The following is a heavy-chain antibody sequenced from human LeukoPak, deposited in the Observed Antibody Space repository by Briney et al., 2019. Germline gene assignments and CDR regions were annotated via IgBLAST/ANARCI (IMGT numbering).Heavy chain of an antibody. CDR1: GFTFSSYG. J-gene: IGHJ5*02. CDR2: IRYDGSNK. CDR3: ATLEGIAVAGTGWFDP. Sequence: GGSLRLSCAASGFTFSSYGMHWVRQAPGKRLEWVAFIRYDGSNKYYADSVKGRFTISRDNSKNTLCLQMNSLRAEDTAVYYCATLEGIAVAGTGWFDPWGQGTLVTVSS. D-gene: IGHD6-19*01. V-gene: IGHV3-30*02.